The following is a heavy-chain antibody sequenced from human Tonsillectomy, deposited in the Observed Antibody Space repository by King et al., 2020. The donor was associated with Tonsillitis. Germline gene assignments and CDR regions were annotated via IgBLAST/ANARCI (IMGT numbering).Heavy chain of an antibody. CDR3: ARDAGPQGYGDYGYYYYMDV. Sequence: VQLQESGPGLVKTSETLSLTCTVSVGSISNYYWSWIRQPPGKGLEWIGYIYYSGSTNYNPSLKSRVTISVDTPKNQFSLKLSSVTAADTAVYYCARDAGPQGYGDYGYYYYMDV. V-gene: IGHV4-59*01. CDR1: VGSISNYY. J-gene: IGHJ6*03. D-gene: IGHD4-17*01. CDR2: IYYSGST.